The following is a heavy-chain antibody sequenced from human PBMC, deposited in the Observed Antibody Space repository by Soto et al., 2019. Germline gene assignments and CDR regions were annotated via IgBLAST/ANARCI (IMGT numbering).Heavy chain of an antibody. J-gene: IGHJ3*02. D-gene: IGHD3-22*01. CDR3: ARDKYYYDSSDHFSADAFDI. V-gene: IGHV3-74*01. CDR2: ISNDGSST. CDR1: GFTSSSYW. Sequence: EVQLVESGGGLVQPGGSLRLSCAASGFTSSSYWIHWVRQAPGKGLVWVSRISNDGSSTNYADSVKGRFTISRDNAKNTVYLQMNSLRAEDTAVYYCARDKYYYDSSDHFSADAFDIWGQGTLVTVSS.